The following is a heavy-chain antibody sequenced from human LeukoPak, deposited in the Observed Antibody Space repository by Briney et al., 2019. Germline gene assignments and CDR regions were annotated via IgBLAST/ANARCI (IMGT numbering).Heavy chain of an antibody. J-gene: IGHJ4*02. CDR3: ARAVSGRFDY. D-gene: IGHD6-19*01. CDR1: GGSISPYH. CDR2: IYYSGSA. V-gene: IGHV4-59*08. Sequence: SETLSLTCTVSGGSISPYHWGWIRQPPGKGLEWTGYIYYSGSANYNPSLKSRVTISVDTSKNQFSLKLSSVTAADTAIYYCARAVSGRFDYWGQGTLVTVSS.